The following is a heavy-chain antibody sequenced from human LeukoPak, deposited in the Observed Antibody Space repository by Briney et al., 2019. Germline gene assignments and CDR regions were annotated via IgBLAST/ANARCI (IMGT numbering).Heavy chain of an antibody. D-gene: IGHD3-3*01. CDR3: ARGILRFLEWLLLPEYFQH. Sequence: GGSWRLSCAASGFTFSSYAMSWVRQAPGKGLEWVSAISGSGGSTYYADSVKGRFTISRDNAKNSLYLQMNSLRDEDTAVYYCARGILRFLEWLLLPEYFQHWGQGTLVTVSS. CDR2: ISGSGGST. J-gene: IGHJ1*01. CDR1: GFTFSSYA. V-gene: IGHV3-23*01.